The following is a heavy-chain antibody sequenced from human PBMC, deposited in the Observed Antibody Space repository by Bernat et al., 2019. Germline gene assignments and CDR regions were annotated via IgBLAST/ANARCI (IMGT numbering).Heavy chain of an antibody. Sequence: QMQLVQSGPEVKKPGTSVKVSCKASGFTFTSSAVQWVRQARGQRLEWIGWIVVGSGNTNYAQKFQERVTITRDMSTSTAYMELSSLRSEDTAVYYCAAGRPEPTEWELLPLGDYWGQGTLVTVS. CDR1: GFTFTSSA. D-gene: IGHD1-26*01. CDR2: IVVGSGNT. J-gene: IGHJ4*02. V-gene: IGHV1-58*01. CDR3: AAGRPEPTEWELLPLGDY.